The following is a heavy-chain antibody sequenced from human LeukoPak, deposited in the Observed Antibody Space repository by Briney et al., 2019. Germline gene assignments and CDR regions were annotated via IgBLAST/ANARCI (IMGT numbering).Heavy chain of an antibody. CDR3: AKGYYGSGSSRAFDI. Sequence: PGGSLRLSCAASGFTFSTYAMSWVRQAPGKGLEWVSAISGSGGSTYYADSVKGRFTISRDNSKNTLYLQMNSLRAEDTAVYYCAKGYYGSGSSRAFDIWGQGTMVTVSS. CDR2: ISGSGGST. V-gene: IGHV3-23*01. D-gene: IGHD3-10*01. J-gene: IGHJ3*02. CDR1: GFTFSTYA.